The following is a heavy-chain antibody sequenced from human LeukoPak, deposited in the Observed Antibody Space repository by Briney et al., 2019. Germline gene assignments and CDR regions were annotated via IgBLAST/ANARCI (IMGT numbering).Heavy chain of an antibody. D-gene: IGHD3-22*01. Sequence: GASVKVSCKASGGTFISYAISWVRQAPGQGLEWMGGIIPIFGTANYAQKFQGRVTITADESTSTAYMELSSLRSEDTAVYYCARDSPPDYYDSSGYYYVSSDYWGQGTLVTVSS. CDR1: GGTFISYA. CDR2: IIPIFGTA. J-gene: IGHJ4*02. V-gene: IGHV1-69*13. CDR3: ARDSPPDYYDSSGYYYVSSDY.